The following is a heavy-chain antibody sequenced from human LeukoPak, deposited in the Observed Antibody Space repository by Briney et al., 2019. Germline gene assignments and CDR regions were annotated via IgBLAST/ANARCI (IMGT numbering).Heavy chain of an antibody. D-gene: IGHD6-19*01. CDR2: ISAYNGNT. V-gene: IGHV1-18*01. CDR3: ASSLGSGWYSNYYGMDV. CDR1: GYTFTSYG. J-gene: IGHJ6*02. Sequence: AASVKVSCKASGYTFTSYGISWVRQAPGQGLEWMGWISAYNGNTNYAQKLQGRVTMTTDTSTSTAYMELRSLRSDDTAVYYCASSLGSGWYSNYYGMDVWGQGTTVTVSS.